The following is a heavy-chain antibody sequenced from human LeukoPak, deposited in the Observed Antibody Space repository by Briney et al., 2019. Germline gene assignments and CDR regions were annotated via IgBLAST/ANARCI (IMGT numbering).Heavy chain of an antibody. J-gene: IGHJ4*02. V-gene: IGHV3-23*01. CDR1: GFTFSIHG. D-gene: IGHD1-7*01. CDR2: VGGGNDI. Sequence: GGSLRLSCVASGFTFSIHGMSWVRQAPGKGLEWVSSVGGGNDIHYADSVKGRFTASRDDSKSTVYLQMNSVRVEDTAFYFCAKDATPRNSFWDHFDSWGQGILVTVSS. CDR3: AKDATPRNSFWDHFDS.